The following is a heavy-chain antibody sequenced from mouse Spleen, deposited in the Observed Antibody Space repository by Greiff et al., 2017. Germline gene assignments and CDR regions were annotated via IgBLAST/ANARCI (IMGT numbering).Heavy chain of an antibody. J-gene: IGHJ1*03. V-gene: IGHV1-50*01. Sequence: QVQLQQPGAELVKPGASVKLSCKASGYTFTSYWMQWVKQRPGQGLEWIGEIDPSDSYTNYNQKFKGKATLTVDTSSSTAYMQLSSLTSEDSAVYYCATTVGYFDVWGTGTTVTVSS. D-gene: IGHD1-1*01. CDR2: IDPSDSYT. CDR1: GYTFTSYW. CDR3: ATTVGYFDV.